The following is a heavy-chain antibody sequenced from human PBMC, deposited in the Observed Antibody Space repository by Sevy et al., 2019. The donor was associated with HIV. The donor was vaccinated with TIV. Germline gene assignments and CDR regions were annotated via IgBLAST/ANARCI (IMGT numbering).Heavy chain of an antibody. D-gene: IGHD3-16*01. CDR2: INHSGST. Sequence: SETLSLTCAVYGGSFSGYYWSWIRQPPGKGLEWIGEINHSGSTNYNPSLKSRVTISVDTSKNQFSLKLSSATAADMAVYYCARAKGARYGMDVWGQGTTVTVSS. CDR1: GGSFSGYY. J-gene: IGHJ6*02. V-gene: IGHV4-34*01. CDR3: ARAKGARYGMDV.